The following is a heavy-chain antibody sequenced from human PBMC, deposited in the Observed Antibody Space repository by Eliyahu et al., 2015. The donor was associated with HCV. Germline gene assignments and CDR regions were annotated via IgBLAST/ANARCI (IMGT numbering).Heavy chain of an antibody. CDR1: GFTFSTYT. CDR3: VGTRDGNYGRPDAFDI. Sequence: EVQLVESGGGLVKPGGSLRLSCAASGFTFSTYTMNWVRQAPGKGLEGASSISDSGTYIYYADSVRGRFTISRDNAKNSLYLQMNSLRAEDTAVYYCVGTRDGNYGRPDAFDIWGQGTMVTVSS. CDR2: ISDSGTYI. D-gene: IGHD4-17*01. V-gene: IGHV3-21*01. J-gene: IGHJ3*02.